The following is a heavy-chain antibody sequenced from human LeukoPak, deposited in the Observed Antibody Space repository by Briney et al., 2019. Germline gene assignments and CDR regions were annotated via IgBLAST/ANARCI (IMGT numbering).Heavy chain of an antibody. J-gene: IGHJ4*02. Sequence: PSETLSLTCAVYGGSFSAYYWSWIRQPPGKGLEWIGEINHSGSTNYNPSLKSRVSISIDTSKNQFSLKLSSVTAADTAVYYCASRLRKVLRSFDWLYYFDYWGQGTLVTVSS. CDR1: GGSFSAYY. V-gene: IGHV4-34*01. CDR2: INHSGST. D-gene: IGHD3-9*01. CDR3: ASRLRKVLRSFDWLYYFDY.